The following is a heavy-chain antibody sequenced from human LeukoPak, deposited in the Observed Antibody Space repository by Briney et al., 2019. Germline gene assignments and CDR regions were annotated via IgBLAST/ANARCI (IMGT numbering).Heavy chain of an antibody. D-gene: IGHD6-19*01. CDR2: VNNDGSST. CDR3: ARSSYPYYFDY. J-gene: IGHJ4*02. CDR1: GFSFSSYW. V-gene: IGHV3-74*01. Sequence: GGSLRLSCGASGFSFSSYWMHWVRQAPGKGLMWVSRVNNDGSSTTYADSVEGRFTISRDNAKNTLYLQVNSLRAEDTAVYYCARSSYPYYFDYWGQGTLVTVSS.